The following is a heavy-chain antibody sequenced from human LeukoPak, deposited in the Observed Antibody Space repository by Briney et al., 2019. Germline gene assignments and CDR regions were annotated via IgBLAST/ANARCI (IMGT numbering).Heavy chain of an antibody. D-gene: IGHD2-8*01. V-gene: IGHV3-74*01. CDR1: GFTFSAYW. CDR3: ACTSRPIDA. J-gene: IGHJ5*02. CDR2: IKGDGSGA. Sequence: TGGSLILSCAASGFTFSAYWMHWVRQAPGKGLVWVSRIKGDGSGASYADSVKGRFTISRDNAKNTLYLEMNSLRGDDTAVYYCACTSRPIDAWGQGTLVTVSS.